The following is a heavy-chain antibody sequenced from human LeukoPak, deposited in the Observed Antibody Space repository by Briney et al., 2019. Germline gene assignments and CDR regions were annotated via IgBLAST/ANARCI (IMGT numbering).Heavy chain of an antibody. CDR1: GFTFSSYW. CDR2: INRDGSIT. V-gene: IGHV3-74*01. Sequence: GGSLRLSCAASGFTFSSYWMHWVRQAPGKGLVWVSRINRDGSITGYGDSVKGRFTISRDNAKNTLYLQMSSLRAEDTAVYYCAKENYYGMDAWGQGTTVTVSS. J-gene: IGHJ6*02. CDR3: AKENYYGMDA.